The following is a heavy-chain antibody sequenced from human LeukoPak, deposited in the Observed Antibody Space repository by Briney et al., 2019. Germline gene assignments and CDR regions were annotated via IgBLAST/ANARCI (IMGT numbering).Heavy chain of an antibody. Sequence: GGSLRPSCAASGFTFSSYGMHWVRQAPGKGLEWVAVISYDGSNKYYADSVKGRFTISRDNSKNTLYLQMNSLRAEDTAVYYCAGHPAEMNTLWGQGTLVTVSS. D-gene: IGHD5-24*01. V-gene: IGHV3-30*05. CDR1: GFTFSSYG. CDR2: ISYDGSNK. CDR3: AGHPAEMNTL. J-gene: IGHJ4*02.